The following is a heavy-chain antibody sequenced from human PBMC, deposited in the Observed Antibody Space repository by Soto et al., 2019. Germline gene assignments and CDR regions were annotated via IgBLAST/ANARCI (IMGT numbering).Heavy chain of an antibody. V-gene: IGHV4-30-2*01. Sequence: PSETLSLTCAVSGGSISSGGYSWSWIRQPPGKGLEWIGYIYHSGSTYYNPSLKSRVTISVDRSKNQFSLKLSSVTAADTAVYYCASTKFGGNSRSRAFDIWGQGTMVTVSS. J-gene: IGHJ3*02. CDR1: GGSISSGGYS. CDR3: ASTKFGGNSRSRAFDI. D-gene: IGHD2-21*02. CDR2: IYHSGST.